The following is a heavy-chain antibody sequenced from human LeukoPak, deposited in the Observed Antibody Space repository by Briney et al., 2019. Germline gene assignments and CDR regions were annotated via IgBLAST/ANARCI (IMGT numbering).Heavy chain of an antibody. CDR3: ARDLVVVVAARLFSGWFDP. D-gene: IGHD2-15*01. Sequence: SVKVSCKASGGTFSSYTISWVRQAPGQGLEWMGRIIPILGVANNAQKFQGRVTITADKSTSTAYMELSSLRSEDTAVYYCARDLVVVVAARLFSGWFDPWGQGTLVTVSS. V-gene: IGHV1-69*04. CDR2: IIPILGVA. CDR1: GGTFSSYT. J-gene: IGHJ5*02.